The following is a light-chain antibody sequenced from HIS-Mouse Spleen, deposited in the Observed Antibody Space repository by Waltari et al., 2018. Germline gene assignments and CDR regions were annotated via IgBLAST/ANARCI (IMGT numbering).Light chain of an antibody. J-gene: IGLJ2*01. Sequence: SYELTQPPSVSVSPGQTASIPCSGDKWGDKYACWYQQKPGQSPLLVIYQDSKRPTGIPERFSGSNSGNTATLTISGTQAMDEADYYCQAWDSSTVVFGGGTKLTVL. CDR3: QAWDSSTVV. CDR2: QDS. CDR1: KWGDKY. V-gene: IGLV3-1*01.